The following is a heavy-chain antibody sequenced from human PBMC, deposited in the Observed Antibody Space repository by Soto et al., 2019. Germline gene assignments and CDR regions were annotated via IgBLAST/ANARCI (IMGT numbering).Heavy chain of an antibody. CDR2: ISAYNGNT. J-gene: IGHJ5*02. CDR1: GYTFTSYG. CDR3: AIKPRHPGYSSLGHFP. Sequence: ASVKVSCKASGYTFTSYGISWVRQAPGQGLEWMGWISAYNGNTNYAQKLQGRVTMTTDTSTSTAYMELRSLRSDDTAVYYCAIKPRHPGYSSLGHFPWGQGTLVTVSS. D-gene: IGHD6-13*01. V-gene: IGHV1-18*01.